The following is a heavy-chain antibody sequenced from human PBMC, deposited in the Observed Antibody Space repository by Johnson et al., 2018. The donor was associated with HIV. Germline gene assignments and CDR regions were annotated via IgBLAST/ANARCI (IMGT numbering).Heavy chain of an antibody. CDR2: ITGSGGNT. D-gene: IGHD6-13*01. J-gene: IGHJ3*02. V-gene: IGHV3-23*04. CDR3: TTMGLGSSSWRYDAFDI. CDR1: GFAFSNYA. Sequence: VQLVESGGGLVQPGGSLRLSCAASGFAFSNYAMTWVRQAPGQGLEWVSSITGSGGNTYDADSVKGRFTISRDNSKNKLYLQMNSLKTEDTAVYYCTTMGLGSSSWRYDAFDIWGQGTMVTVSS.